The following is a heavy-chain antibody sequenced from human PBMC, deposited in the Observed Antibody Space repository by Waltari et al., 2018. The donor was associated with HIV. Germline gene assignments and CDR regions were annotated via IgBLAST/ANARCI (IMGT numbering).Heavy chain of an antibody. CDR2: MSFDGSSN. D-gene: IGHD3-22*01. CDR3: AKDFLGYYDSSGLGRIEI. Sequence: VQLVESGAGVVQPGGSLTVSCVAPGFTFRSSALRWVRQAPGKGLEWVAVMSFDGSSNYYADSLKGRFTISRDNSKNTLYLQMNSLRAEDTAVYYCAKDFLGYYDSSGLGRIEIWGQGTMVTVSS. V-gene: IGHV3-30*18. CDR1: GFTFRSSA. J-gene: IGHJ3*02.